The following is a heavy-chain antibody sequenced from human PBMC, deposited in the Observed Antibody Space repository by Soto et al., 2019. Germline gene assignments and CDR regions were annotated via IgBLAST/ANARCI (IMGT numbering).Heavy chain of an antibody. Sequence: GGALRLSYAASGVAFSGYAVSWVRQAPGRGLEWESALFGRGGSTYYADCVEGRFTISRDNSKNTLYLQIDSIRVEDTAVYYCAKTARVARPTQASNYWGQGTLVTVSS. J-gene: IGHJ4*02. CDR2: LFGRGGST. D-gene: IGHD5-12*01. V-gene: IGHV3-23*01. CDR3: AKTARVARPTQASNY. CDR1: GVAFSGYA.